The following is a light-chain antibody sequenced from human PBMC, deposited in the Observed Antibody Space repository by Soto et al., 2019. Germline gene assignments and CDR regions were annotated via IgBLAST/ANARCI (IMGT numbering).Light chain of an antibody. CDR2: GAS. CDR1: QSVSCN. Sequence: ERVMTQSPDTLSVSPGERATLSRRSSQSVSCNLAWYQQKPGQGGASTRAAGFPARFSGSGSGTDFTLTISCLQSEDFATYYCQQYYSYPHTFGQGTRLEIK. CDR3: QQYYSYPHT. J-gene: IGKJ5*01. V-gene: IGKV3-15*01.